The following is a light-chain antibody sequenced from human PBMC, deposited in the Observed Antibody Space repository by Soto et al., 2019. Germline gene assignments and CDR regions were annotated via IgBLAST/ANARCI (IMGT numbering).Light chain of an antibody. Sequence: DIQMTQSPSTLSASVGDSVTITCRASQSISSGLAWYQQKPGKASKLLIYPASNLQTGVPSRFRGSGSGAEFTLTITSLEAEDFATYYFQQYNSQSTFGQGTKVDIK. V-gene: IGKV1-5*03. CDR1: QSISSG. CDR2: PAS. J-gene: IGKJ1*01. CDR3: QQYNSQST.